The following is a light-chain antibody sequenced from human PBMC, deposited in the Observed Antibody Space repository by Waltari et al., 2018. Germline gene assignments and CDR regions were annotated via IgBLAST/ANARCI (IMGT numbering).Light chain of an antibody. Sequence: QSALTQPRSVSGSPGQSVTIACTGTSSDVGYYNYVSWYQQHPGKAPKLMIYDITERPSGVPDRFSGSKSGNTASLTISGLQAGDEADYYCCSYAGNYLRVFGGGTKLTVL. CDR2: DIT. V-gene: IGLV2-11*01. J-gene: IGLJ2*01. CDR3: CSYAGNYLRV. CDR1: SSDVGYYNY.